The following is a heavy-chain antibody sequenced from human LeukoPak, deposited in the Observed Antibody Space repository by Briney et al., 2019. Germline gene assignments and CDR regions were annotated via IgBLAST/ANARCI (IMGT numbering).Heavy chain of an antibody. CDR2: IIPILGIA. V-gene: IGHV1-69*04. CDR3: ARDSSSWYDSGYYYGMDV. D-gene: IGHD6-13*01. J-gene: IGHJ6*02. CDR1: GGTFSSYA. Sequence: GASVKVSCKASGGTFSSYAISWVRQAPGQGLEWMGRIIPILGIANYAQKFQGRVTITADKSTSTDYMELSSLRSEDTAVYYCARDSSSWYDSGYYYGMDVWGQGTTVAVSS.